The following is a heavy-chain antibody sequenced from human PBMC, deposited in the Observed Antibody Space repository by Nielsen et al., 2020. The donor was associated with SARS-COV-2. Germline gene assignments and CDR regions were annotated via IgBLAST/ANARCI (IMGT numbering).Heavy chain of an antibody. J-gene: IGHJ4*02. Sequence: GSLRLSCTVSGGSINRSNYYWGWIRQPPGKGLEWIGSISYSGSTYYNPSRKSRVTISVDTSKNQFSLKLSSVTAADTAVYYCAREPHSSGFIDYWGQGTLVTVSS. V-gene: IGHV4-39*02. CDR1: GGSINRSNYY. CDR3: AREPHSSGFIDY. CDR2: ISYSGST. D-gene: IGHD6-19*01.